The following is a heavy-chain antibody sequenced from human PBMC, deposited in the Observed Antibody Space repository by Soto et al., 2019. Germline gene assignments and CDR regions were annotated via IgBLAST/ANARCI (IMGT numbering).Heavy chain of an antibody. CDR2: VNQDGGEK. CDR3: ARGRPVPY. V-gene: IGHV3-7*01. Sequence: EVQLVESGGGVVQPGGSLRLSCAASGFTFSSYWMSWVRQAPGKGLEWVANVNQDGGEKFYVGSVKGRFTISRDNAMNSLYLQMNSLRAEDTAVYYCARGRPVPYWGQGTLVTVSS. CDR1: GFTFSSYW. D-gene: IGHD3-10*01. J-gene: IGHJ4*02.